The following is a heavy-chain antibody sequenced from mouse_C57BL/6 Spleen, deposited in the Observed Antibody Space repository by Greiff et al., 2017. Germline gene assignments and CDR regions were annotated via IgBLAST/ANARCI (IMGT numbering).Heavy chain of an antibody. D-gene: IGHD1-1*01. J-gene: IGHJ4*01. CDR2: IYPGNSDT. V-gene: IGHV1-5*01. CDR3: TRPSNYYGRIYAMDY. Sequence: VQLQQSGTVLARPGASVKMSCKTSGYTFTSYWMHWVKQRPGQGLEWIGAIYPGNSDTSYNQKFKGKAKLTAVTSASTAYMELSSLTNEDSAVYYCTRPSNYYGRIYAMDYWGQGTSVTVSS. CDR1: GYTFTSYW.